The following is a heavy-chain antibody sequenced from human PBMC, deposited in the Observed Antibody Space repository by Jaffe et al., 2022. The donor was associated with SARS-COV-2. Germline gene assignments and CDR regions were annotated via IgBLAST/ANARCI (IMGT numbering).Heavy chain of an antibody. Sequence: QVQLVESGGGVVQPGRSLRLSCAASGFTFSSYGMHWVRQAPGKGLEWVAVISYDGSNKYYADSVKGRFTISRDNSKNTLYLQMNSLRAEDTAVYYCAKVPYDSSGPAYPYYYYGMDVWGQGTTVTVSS. D-gene: IGHD3-22*01. CDR2: ISYDGSNK. CDR1: GFTFSSYG. J-gene: IGHJ6*02. CDR3: AKVPYDSSGPAYPYYYYGMDV. V-gene: IGHV3-30*18.